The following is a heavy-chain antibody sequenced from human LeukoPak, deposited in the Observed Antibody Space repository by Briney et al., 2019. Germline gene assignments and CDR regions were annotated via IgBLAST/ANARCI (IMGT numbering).Heavy chain of an antibody. D-gene: IGHD4-17*01. CDR3: AKDQATVTTYVDY. V-gene: IGHV3-9*01. J-gene: IGHJ4*02. CDR1: GFTFDDYA. Sequence: GGSLRLSCAASGFTFDDYAMHGLRQAPGKGLEWVSGISWNSGSIGYADSVKSRFTISRDNAKNSLYLQMNSLRAEDTALYYCAKDQATVTTYVDYWGQGTLVTVSS. CDR2: ISWNSGSI.